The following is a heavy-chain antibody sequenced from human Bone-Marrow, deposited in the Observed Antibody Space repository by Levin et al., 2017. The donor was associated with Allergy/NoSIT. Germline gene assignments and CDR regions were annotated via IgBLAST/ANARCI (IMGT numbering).Heavy chain of an antibody. CDR2: IYYSAGT. CDR1: GDSFSSGSSY. V-gene: IGHV4-61*01. CDR3: ARGLDWNDPDIF. Sequence: RPSETLSLTCTVSGDSFSSGSSYWSWIRQPPGKGLEWIGHIYYSAGTNYNPSLKSRVTISLDTSRNQFSLKMKFVTAADTAVYYCARGLDWNDPDIFWGQGALVVVSS. D-gene: IGHD1-1*01. J-gene: IGHJ4*02.